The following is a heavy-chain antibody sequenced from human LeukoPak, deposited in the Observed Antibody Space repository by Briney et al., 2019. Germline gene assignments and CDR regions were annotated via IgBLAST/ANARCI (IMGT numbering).Heavy chain of an antibody. CDR1: GFTFSGSA. D-gene: IGHD2-2*01. V-gene: IGHV3-73*01. CDR2: IRSKANSYAT. Sequence: GGSLKLSCAASGFTFSGSAMHWVRQASGKGLEWVGRIRSKANSYATAYAASVKGRFTISRDDSKNTAYLQMNSLKTEDTAVYYCTRKTYCSSTSCYGNNWFDPWGPGTLVTVSS. J-gene: IGHJ5*02. CDR3: TRKTYCSSTSCYGNNWFDP.